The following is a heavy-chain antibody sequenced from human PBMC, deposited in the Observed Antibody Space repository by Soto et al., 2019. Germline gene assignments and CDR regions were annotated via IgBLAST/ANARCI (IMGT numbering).Heavy chain of an antibody. V-gene: IGHV3-23*01. CDR2: ISGSGGST. J-gene: IGHJ4*02. Sequence: GGSLRLSCAASGFTFSSYSMNWVRQAPGKGLEWVSYISGSGGSTYYADSVKGRFTISRDNSKNTLYLQMNSLRAEDTAVYYCAKRAAGTSFDYWGQGTPVTVSS. CDR3: AKRAAGTSFDY. CDR1: GFTFSSYS. D-gene: IGHD6-13*01.